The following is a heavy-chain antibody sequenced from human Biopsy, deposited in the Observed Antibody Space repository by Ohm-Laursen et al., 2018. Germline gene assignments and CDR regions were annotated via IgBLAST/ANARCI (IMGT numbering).Heavy chain of an antibody. V-gene: IGHV4-59*02. CDR1: GDSVTKYY. CDR3: ARDSGILNYGNFKYYHYYGMDV. CDR2: IYYSVMT. D-gene: IGHD4-11*01. Sequence: SDTLSLTCTVSGDSVTKYYWSWIRQPPGKGLEWIGHIYYSVMTNYNPPLQSRVSISVDTSRNQVSLTLSSVTAADTAVYYCARDSGILNYGNFKYYHYYGMDVWGRGTKVTVSS. J-gene: IGHJ6*02.